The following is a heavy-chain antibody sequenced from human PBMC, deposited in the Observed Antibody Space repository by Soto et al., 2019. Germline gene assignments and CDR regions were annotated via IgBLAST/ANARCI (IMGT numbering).Heavy chain of an antibody. D-gene: IGHD5-18*01. V-gene: IGHV3-48*01. CDR1: GFTFSSYS. J-gene: IGHJ4*02. Sequence: GGSLRLSCAASGFTFSSYSMNWVRQAPGKGLEWVSYISSSSSTIYYADSVKGRFTISRDNAKNSLYLQMNSLRAEDTAVYYCASEQPFDYWGQGTLVTVSS. CDR3: ASEQPFDY. CDR2: ISSSSSTI.